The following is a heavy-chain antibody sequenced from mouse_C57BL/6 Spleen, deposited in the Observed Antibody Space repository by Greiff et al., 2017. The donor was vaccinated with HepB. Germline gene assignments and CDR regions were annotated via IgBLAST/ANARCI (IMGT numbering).Heavy chain of an antibody. CDR1: GYTFTDYN. CDR2: INPNNGGT. Sequence: EVQLQQSGPELVKPGASVKMSCKASGYTFTDYNMHWVKQSHGKSLEWIGYINPNNGGTSYNQKFKGKATVTVNKSSSTAYMELRSLTSEDSAVYYCYGYDEAPFAYWGQGTLVTVSA. J-gene: IGHJ3*01. CDR3: YGYDEAPFAY. V-gene: IGHV1-22*01. D-gene: IGHD2-2*01.